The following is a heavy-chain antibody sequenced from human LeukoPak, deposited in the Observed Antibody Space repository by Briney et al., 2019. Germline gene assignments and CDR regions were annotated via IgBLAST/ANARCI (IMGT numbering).Heavy chain of an antibody. J-gene: IGHJ6*04. Sequence: GGSLRLSCAASGFTVSSNYMSWVRQAPGKGLEWVSVIYSGGSTNYADSVKGRFTISRDNSKNTLYLQMNSLRAEDTAVYYCASAGGYCSSTSCPMGVWGKGTTVTVSS. V-gene: IGHV3-53*01. CDR3: ASAGGYCSSTSCPMGV. CDR1: GFTVSSNY. CDR2: IYSGGST. D-gene: IGHD2-2*01.